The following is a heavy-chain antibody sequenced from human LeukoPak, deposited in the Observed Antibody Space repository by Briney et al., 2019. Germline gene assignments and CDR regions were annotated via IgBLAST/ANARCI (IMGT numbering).Heavy chain of an antibody. J-gene: IGHJ3*01. CDR2: IYHIGTT. CDR3: ARSLVVPPSAFDF. V-gene: IGHV4-30-2*01. D-gene: IGHD2-8*02. Sequence: PSETLSLTCDVSGGSISRGGYSWSWVRQPPGKGLEWIGYIYHIGTTYYTPSLKSRVTIPVDKAKNQFSLKLNSVTAADTAIYYCARSLVVPPSAFDFWGHGTMVTVSS. CDR1: GGSISRGGYS.